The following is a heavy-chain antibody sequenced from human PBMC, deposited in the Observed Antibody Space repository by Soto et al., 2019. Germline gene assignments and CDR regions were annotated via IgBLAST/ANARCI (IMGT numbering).Heavy chain of an antibody. D-gene: IGHD3-3*01. V-gene: IGHV2-5*02. J-gene: IGHJ5*02. CDR1: GFSLSTSGVG. CDR3: ARNTRFLEWLGRRNWFDP. CDR2: IYWDDDK. Sequence: SGPTLVKPTQTLTLTCTFSGFSLSTSGVGVGWIRQPPGKALEWLALIYWDDDKRYSPTLKSRLTIPKDTSKNQVVLTMTIMDPVDTATYYCARNTRFLEWLGRRNWFDPWGQGTLVTVSS.